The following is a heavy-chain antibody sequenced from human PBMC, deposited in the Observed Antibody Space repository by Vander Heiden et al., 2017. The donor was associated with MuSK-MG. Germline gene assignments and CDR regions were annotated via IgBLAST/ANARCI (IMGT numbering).Heavy chain of an antibody. Sequence: QVQLVQSGAEVKKPGSSVKVSCKASGCTFRSYAICWVRQAPGQGLEWMGGIIPSFGTANYAQKFQGRVTMTADESTSTAYMELSSLRAEDTAVYYCARDPDYGGKSYLDYWGQGTLVTVSS. CDR1: GCTFRSYA. CDR2: IIPSFGTA. J-gene: IGHJ4*02. D-gene: IGHD4-17*01. CDR3: ARDPDYGGKSYLDY. V-gene: IGHV1-69*01.